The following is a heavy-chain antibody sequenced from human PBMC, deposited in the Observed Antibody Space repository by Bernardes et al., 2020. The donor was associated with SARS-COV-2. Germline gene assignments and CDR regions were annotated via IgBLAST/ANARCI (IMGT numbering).Heavy chain of an antibody. CDR3: ARGFDY. V-gene: IGHV4-59*01. CDR2: LYYTVST. Sequence: SEPLSLTCTVSGGFLGAYYASCFRPPPGKVLEWIGSLYYTVSTNYNPSLQSRVTISVDTSKNQFSLKLSSVTGADTAVYYCARGFDYWGQGILVTVSS. CDR1: GGFLGAYY. J-gene: IGHJ4*02.